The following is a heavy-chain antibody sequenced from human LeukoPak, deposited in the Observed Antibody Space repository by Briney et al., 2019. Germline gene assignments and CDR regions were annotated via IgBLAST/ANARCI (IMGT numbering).Heavy chain of an antibody. D-gene: IGHD1-26*01. CDR2: ISVSGGTT. V-gene: IGHV3-23*01. J-gene: IGHJ4*02. CDR3: AKKVSGNYPFES. CDR1: GFTFNTYV. Sequence: GGSLRLSCAASGFTFNTYVMNWVRQAPGKGLEWVAGISVSGGTTPYADSVKGRFTISRDNSKNTLSLQMNSLRGEDTAVYYCAKKVSGNYPFESWGQGTLVTVSS.